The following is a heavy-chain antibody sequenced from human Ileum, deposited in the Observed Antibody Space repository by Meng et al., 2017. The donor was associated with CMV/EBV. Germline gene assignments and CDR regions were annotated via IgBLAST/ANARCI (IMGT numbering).Heavy chain of an antibody. Sequence: ASVKVSCKASGYTFTSYGIIWVRQAPGQGLEWMGWISTYNDNTNYPQKLQDRVTMTTDTSTSTAYMELRSLRSDDTAVYYCARDAQNDIVVVPAVGSDFWGQGTLVTVSS. V-gene: IGHV1-18*01. CDR3: ARDAQNDIVVVPAVGSDF. D-gene: IGHD2-2*01. CDR1: GYTFTSYG. J-gene: IGHJ4*02. CDR2: ISTYNDNT.